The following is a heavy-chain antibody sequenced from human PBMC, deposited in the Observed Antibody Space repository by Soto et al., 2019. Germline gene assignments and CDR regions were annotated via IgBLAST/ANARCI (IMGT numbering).Heavy chain of an antibody. V-gene: IGHV4-39*01. D-gene: IGHD3-10*01. CDR2: IYYSGST. CDR3: VGEIEVDY. Sequence: LSLTCTVSGGSISSSSYYWGWIRQPPGKGLEWIGSIYYSGSTYYNPSLKSRVTISVDTSKNQFSLKLSSVTAADTAVYYCVGEIEVDYWGQGTLVTVS. CDR1: GGSISSSSYY. J-gene: IGHJ4*02.